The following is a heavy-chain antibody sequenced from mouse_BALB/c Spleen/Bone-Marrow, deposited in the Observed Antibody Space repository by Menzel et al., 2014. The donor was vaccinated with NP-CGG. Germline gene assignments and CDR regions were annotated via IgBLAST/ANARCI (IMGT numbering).Heavy chain of an antibody. D-gene: IGHD4-1*01. Sequence: VQLKESGAELVKPGASVKLSCTASGFNIKDTYMHWVKQRPKQGLEWIGRIDPASDYTQFDSKFQGKATITADTSSNTAYLQLSSLTSEDTAVYYCATLTGTFDYWGQGTTLTVSS. CDR3: ATLTGTFDY. CDR1: GFNIKDTY. CDR2: IDPASDYT. J-gene: IGHJ2*01. V-gene: IGHV14-3*02.